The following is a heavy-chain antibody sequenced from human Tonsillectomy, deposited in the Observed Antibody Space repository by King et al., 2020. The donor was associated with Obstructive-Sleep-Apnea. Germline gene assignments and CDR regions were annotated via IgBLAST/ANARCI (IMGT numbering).Heavy chain of an antibody. CDR2: ISYSGST. D-gene: IGHD2-8*01. V-gene: IGHV4-59*08. Sequence: QLQESGPGLVKPSETLSLTCIVSGGSISGYYWSWIRQPPGKGLEWIGYISYSGSTNYSPSLKSRVAISIDMSKNQLSLNLSSVTAADTAIYYCARHGCSNGVCYPSRYLDHWGQGTLVTVSS. CDR3: ARHGCSNGVCYPSRYLDH. J-gene: IGHJ4*02. CDR1: GGSISGYY.